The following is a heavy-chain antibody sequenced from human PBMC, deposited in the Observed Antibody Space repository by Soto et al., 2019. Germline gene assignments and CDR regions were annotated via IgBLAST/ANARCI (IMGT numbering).Heavy chain of an antibody. J-gene: IGHJ5*02. V-gene: IGHV4-30-4*01. CDR1: GGSISSGDYY. Sequence: SETLSLTCTVSGGSISSGDYYWSWIRQPPGKGLEWIGYIYYSGSTYYNPSLKSRVTISVDTSKNQFSLKLSTVTAADTAVYYCARGYFGARVPGEEHPHWFDPWGQGTLVTVSS. D-gene: IGHD2-2*01. CDR2: IYYSGST. CDR3: ARGYFGARVPGEEHPHWFDP.